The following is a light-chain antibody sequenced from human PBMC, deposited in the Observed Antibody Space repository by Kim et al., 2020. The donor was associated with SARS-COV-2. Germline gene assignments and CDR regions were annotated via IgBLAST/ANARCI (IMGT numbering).Light chain of an antibody. CDR3: QQYNSYLGT. J-gene: IGKJ1*01. CDR1: QSISPW. Sequence: ASGGDRVTITCRASQSISPWLAWYQQKPGKDPKLRIYQTSTLQNGVPSRFSGSGSGTDFTLTISSLQPDDFAIYYCQQYNSYLGTFGQGTKVDIK. CDR2: QTS. V-gene: IGKV1-5*03.